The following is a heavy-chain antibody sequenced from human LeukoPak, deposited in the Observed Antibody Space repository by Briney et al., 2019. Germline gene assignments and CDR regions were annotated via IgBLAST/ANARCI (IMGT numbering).Heavy chain of an antibody. CDR1: GFPVSSNY. D-gene: IGHD3-16*01. J-gene: IGHJ3*02. V-gene: IGHV3-53*01. CDR2: LYSAGNT. CDR3: ARLIQPQGAFDI. Sequence: PGGSLSLSCAASGFPVSSNYMNWVRQAPGKGLEWVAVLYSAGNTFYADSVKGRFTISRDNSKNTLYLQMNSLRAEDTALYYCARLIQPQGAFDIWGQGTMVTVSS.